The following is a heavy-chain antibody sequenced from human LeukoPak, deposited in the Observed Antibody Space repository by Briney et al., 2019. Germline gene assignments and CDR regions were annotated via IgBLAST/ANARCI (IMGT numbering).Heavy chain of an antibody. V-gene: IGHV5-51*01. CDR2: ISPDDSDT. D-gene: IGHD5-12*01. J-gene: IGHJ6*03. CDR3: TRHAERPGYRIHMDV. CDR1: GYSFTSYW. Sequence: GESLKISCKGSGYSFTSYWFGWVRPMPGKGLEWMGIISPDDSDTIYSPSFEGQVTISADKSISTAYLQWSSLKASDTAMYFCTRHAERPGYRIHMDVWGKGTTVTVSS.